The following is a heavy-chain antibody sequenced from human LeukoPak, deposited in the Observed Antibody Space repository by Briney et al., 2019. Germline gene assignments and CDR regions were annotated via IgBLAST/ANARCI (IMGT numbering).Heavy chain of an antibody. CDR3: ARTLGVITMIAPTDY. Sequence: WASVKVSCKASAYTFTSYGITWVRQAPGQGLEWMGWISAYNGNTNYAQNLQGRVTMTTDTTTSTAYMELRSLRSDDTAVYYCARTLGVITMIAPTDYWGQGTLVTVSS. J-gene: IGHJ4*02. D-gene: IGHD3-22*01. CDR1: AYTFTSYG. CDR2: ISAYNGNT. V-gene: IGHV1-18*01.